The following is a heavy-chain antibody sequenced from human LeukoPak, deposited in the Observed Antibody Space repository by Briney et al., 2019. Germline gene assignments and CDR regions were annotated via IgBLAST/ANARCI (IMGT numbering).Heavy chain of an antibody. J-gene: IGHJ6*02. V-gene: IGHV4-34*01. CDR2: INHSGST. Sequence: SETLSLTCAVHGGSFSGYYWSWIRQPPGKGLEWIGEINHSGSTNYNPSLKSRVTISVDTSKNQFSLKLSSVTAADTAVYYCARDDIVVVPAAKSGMDVWGQGTTVTVSS. D-gene: IGHD2-2*01. CDR1: GGSFSGYY. CDR3: ARDDIVVVPAAKSGMDV.